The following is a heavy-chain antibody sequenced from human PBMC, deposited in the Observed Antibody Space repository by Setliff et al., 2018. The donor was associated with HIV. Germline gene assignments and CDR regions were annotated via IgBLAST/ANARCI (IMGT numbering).Heavy chain of an antibody. J-gene: IGHJ2*01. D-gene: IGHD3-10*01. V-gene: IGHV3-9*01. CDR3: AKQVPNLAGPSYWYFDL. CDR1: GYSISSGYY. CDR2: ISWNSGSI. Sequence: LSLTCTVSGYSISSGYYWGWIRQPPGKGLEWVSGISWNSGSIGYAGSVKGRFTISRDNAKNSLYLQMNSLRAEDTALYYCAKQVPNLAGPSYWYFDLWGCGTLVTVPQ.